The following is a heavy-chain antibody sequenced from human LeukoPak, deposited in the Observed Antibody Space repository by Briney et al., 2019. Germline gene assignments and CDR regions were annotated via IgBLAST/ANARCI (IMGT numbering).Heavy chain of an antibody. CDR1: GYSFTSHV. J-gene: IGHJ2*01. CDR3: ARDNPGRFKAGEEPYWYFDL. D-gene: IGHD7-27*01. V-gene: IGHV1-3*01. Sequence: GASVKVSCKASGYSFTSHVMQWVRQAPGQRLEWMGWINADNGNTKYSQKLQGRVTMTRDTSISTAYMELSRLRSDDTAVYYCARDNPGRFKAGEEPYWYFDLWGRGTLVTVSS. CDR2: INADNGNT.